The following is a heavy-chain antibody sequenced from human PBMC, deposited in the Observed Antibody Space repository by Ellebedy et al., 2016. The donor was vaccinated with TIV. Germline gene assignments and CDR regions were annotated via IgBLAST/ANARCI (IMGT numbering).Heavy chain of an antibody. V-gene: IGHV1-3*01. CDR1: GYTFTTYA. CDR2: INAGNGDT. J-gene: IGHJ4*03. CDR3: ARGLARGWMGGFY. D-gene: IGHD3-16*01. Sequence: AASVKVSCKASGYTFTTYAMHWVRQAPGQRLEWMGWINAGNGDTKYSQKFQGRVTITRDTSASTDYMGLSNLGSEDTAVYYCARGLARGWMGGFYWGQGTLVTVSS.